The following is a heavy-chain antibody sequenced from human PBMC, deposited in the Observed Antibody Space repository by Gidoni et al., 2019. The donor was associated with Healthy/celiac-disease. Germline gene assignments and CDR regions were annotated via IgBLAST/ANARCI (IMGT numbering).Heavy chain of an antibody. Sequence: EVQLLESGGGLVQPGGSLRLSCAASGFPFSSYALRWVRQAPGKGLEWVSASSGRGGSTYYADSVKGRFTISRDNSKNTLYLQMNSLRAEDTAVYYCAKTITMVRGVNYYYYGMDVWGQGTTVTVSS. V-gene: IGHV3-23*01. D-gene: IGHD3-10*01. CDR3: AKTITMVRGVNYYYYGMDV. J-gene: IGHJ6*02. CDR1: GFPFSSYA. CDR2: SSGRGGST.